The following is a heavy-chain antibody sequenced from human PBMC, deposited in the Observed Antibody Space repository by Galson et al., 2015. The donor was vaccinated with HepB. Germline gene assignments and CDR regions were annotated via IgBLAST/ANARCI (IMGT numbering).Heavy chain of an antibody. CDR2: FDPEDGET. Sequence: SVKVSCKVSGYTLTELPMHWVRQAPGKGLEWMGGFDPEDGETIYAQKFQGRVTMTEDTSTGTAYMELSSLRSEDTAVYYCATSRHDSSGYYYFDAFDIWGQGTMVTVSS. D-gene: IGHD3-22*01. J-gene: IGHJ3*02. CDR1: GYTLTELP. CDR3: ATSRHDSSGYYYFDAFDI. V-gene: IGHV1-24*01.